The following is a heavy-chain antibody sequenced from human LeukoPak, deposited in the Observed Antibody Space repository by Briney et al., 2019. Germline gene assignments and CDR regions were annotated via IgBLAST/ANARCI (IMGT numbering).Heavy chain of an antibody. D-gene: IGHD3-10*01. J-gene: IGHJ4*02. V-gene: IGHV3-30*01. Sequence: GGSLRLSCAASGFTFSSYAMHWVRQAPGKGLEWVAVISYDGSNKYHADSVKGRFTISRDNSKNTLYLQMNSLRAEDTAVYYCARGGYLPRPASITTVRGVIKTSHYYFDYWGQGTLVTVSS. CDR2: ISYDGSNK. CDR1: GFTFSSYA. CDR3: ARGGYLPRPASITTVRGVIKTSHYYFDY.